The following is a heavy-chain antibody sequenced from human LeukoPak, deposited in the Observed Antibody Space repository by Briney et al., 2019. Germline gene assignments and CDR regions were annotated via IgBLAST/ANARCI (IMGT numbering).Heavy chain of an antibody. J-gene: IGHJ6*02. V-gene: IGHV3-30*03. CDR1: GGSISSSS. CDR3: ARRYGDYSHADKKPVYYYGMDV. Sequence: LSLTCTVSGGSISSSSYYWGWIRQPPGKGLEWVAVISYDGSNKYYADSVKGRFTISRDNSKNTLYLQMNSLRAEDTAVYYCARRYGDYSHADKKPVYYYGMDVWGQGTTVTVSS. CDR2: ISYDGSNK. D-gene: IGHD4-17*01.